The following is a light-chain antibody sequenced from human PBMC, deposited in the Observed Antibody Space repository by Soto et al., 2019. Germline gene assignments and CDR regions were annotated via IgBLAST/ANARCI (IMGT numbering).Light chain of an antibody. CDR1: QSISFY. CDR2: AAS. CDR3: QQSYSIPLI. J-gene: IGKJ4*01. V-gene: IGKV1-39*01. Sequence: DIQMTQSPSSLSASLGDRVTITCRASQSISFYLNCYQQKPGKAPKLLIYAASSLQSGVPSRFRGSGSGTDFTLTISSLQPEDSATYYCQQSYSIPLIFGGGTKVDIK.